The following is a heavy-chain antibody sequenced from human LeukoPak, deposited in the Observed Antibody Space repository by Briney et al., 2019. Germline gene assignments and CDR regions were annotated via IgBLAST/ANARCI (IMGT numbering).Heavy chain of an antibody. CDR3: ARRYYDNSGHSYGYYFDY. CDR1: GSTFIDYY. CDR2: INPKGGST. J-gene: IGHJ4*02. Sequence: ASVKVSFKSSGSTFIDYYMHWVRLAPGQGLEWKGIINPKGGSTIYAQDFQGRVTLTRDTSTRTVYMELSSLRSEDTAVYYCARRYYDNSGHSYGYYFDYWGQGTLVTVSS. D-gene: IGHD3-22*01. V-gene: IGHV1-46*01.